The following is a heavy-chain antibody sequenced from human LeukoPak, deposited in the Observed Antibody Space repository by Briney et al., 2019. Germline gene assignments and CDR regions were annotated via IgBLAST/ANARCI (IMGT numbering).Heavy chain of an antibody. V-gene: IGHV1-3*01. CDR3: ARTVVVGATPNYFDY. J-gene: IGHJ4*02. Sequence: GASVKVSCKASGYTFTSYGISWVRQAPGQGLEWMGWINAGNGNTKYSQKFQGRVTITRDTSASTAYMELSSLRSEDTAVYYCARTVVVGATPNYFDYWGQGTLVTVSS. D-gene: IGHD1-26*01. CDR1: GYTFTSYG. CDR2: INAGNGNT.